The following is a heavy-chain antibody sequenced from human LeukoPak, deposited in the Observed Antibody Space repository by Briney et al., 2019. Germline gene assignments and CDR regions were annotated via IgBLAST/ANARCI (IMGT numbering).Heavy chain of an antibody. Sequence: GESLKISCKGSGYSFTSYWIGWVRQTPGKGLEWMGIIYPGDSDTRYSPSFQGQVTISADKSISTAYLQWSSLKASDTAMYYCARPGPGGYDSSGQYAFDIWGQGTMVTVSS. D-gene: IGHD3-22*01. CDR1: GYSFTSYW. V-gene: IGHV5-51*01. CDR3: ARPGPGGYDSSGQYAFDI. CDR2: IYPGDSDT. J-gene: IGHJ3*02.